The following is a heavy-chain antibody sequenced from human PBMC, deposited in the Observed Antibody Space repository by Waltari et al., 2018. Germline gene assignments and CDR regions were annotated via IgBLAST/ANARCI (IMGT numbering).Heavy chain of an antibody. Sequence: QVQLQESGPGLVKPSQTLSLTCTVSGGSITIGGYYLSWIRQHPGKGLEWIGDLYYSGSTYYSPSLRSRVTISVDTSKNQFSLKLTSVMAADTAVYYCARGDYGGNSGPYWYFDLWGRGTLVTVSS. CDR2: LYYSGST. J-gene: IGHJ2*01. CDR1: GGSITIGGYY. D-gene: IGHD4-17*01. CDR3: ARGDYGGNSGPYWYFDL. V-gene: IGHV4-31*03.